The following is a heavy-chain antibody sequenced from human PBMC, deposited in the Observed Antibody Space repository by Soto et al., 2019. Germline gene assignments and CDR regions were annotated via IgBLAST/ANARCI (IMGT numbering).Heavy chain of an antibody. D-gene: IGHD3-3*01. Sequence: GGSLRLSCAASGFSFSDYAMTWVRQAPGKGLVWVSTISSRERATYYADSVEGRFSISRDNSKNTLYLQMTALRTEDTAVYYCARGSQDFWSGYDDNWGQGTLVTVSS. CDR1: GFSFSDYA. V-gene: IGHV3-23*01. CDR2: ISSRERAT. J-gene: IGHJ4*02. CDR3: ARGSQDFWSGYDDN.